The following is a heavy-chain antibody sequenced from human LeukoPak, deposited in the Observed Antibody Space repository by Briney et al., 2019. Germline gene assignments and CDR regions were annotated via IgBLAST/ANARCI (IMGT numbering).Heavy chain of an antibody. CDR1: GFTFSSYN. V-gene: IGHV3-48*02. CDR2: ISSGSTAI. J-gene: IGHJ3*02. Sequence: GGSLRLSCAASGFTFSSYNMNWVRQAPGKGLEWVSYISSGSTAIYYADSVKGRLTISRDNAKNSLYLQMNSLRDEDTALYYCARDPSAFDIWGQGTMVTVSS. CDR3: ARDPSAFDI.